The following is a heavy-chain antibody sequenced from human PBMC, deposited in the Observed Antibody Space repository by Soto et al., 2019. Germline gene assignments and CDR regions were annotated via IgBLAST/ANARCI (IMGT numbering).Heavy chain of an antibody. CDR2: VYXGGAT. V-gene: IGHV3-53*02. CDR3: ARVPGRL. J-gene: IGHJ4*02. Sequence: QLVETGGGLIQPGTSLTLSCAASGFSVSRNYMTWVRQAPGKGLEWVSFVYXGGATFYADSVKGRFILSRDDSQNTXXXXXXXXXXXXXXXYYCARVPGRLWGRGTLVTVAS. D-gene: IGHD3-22*01. CDR1: GFSVSRNY.